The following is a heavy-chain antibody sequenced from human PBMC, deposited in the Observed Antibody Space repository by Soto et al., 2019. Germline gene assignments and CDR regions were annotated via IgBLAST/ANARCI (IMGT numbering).Heavy chain of an antibody. CDR3: ARSMLRGVIISNLPAYYYYYHGMDV. V-gene: IGHV3-30-3*01. J-gene: IGHJ6*02. D-gene: IGHD3-10*01. Sequence: GGSLRLSCAASGFTFSSYAMHWVRQAQGKGLEWVAVISYDGSNKYYADSVKGRFTISRDNSKNTLYLQMISLRAEDTAVYYCARSMLRGVIISNLPAYYYYYHGMDVWGQETTVTVSS. CDR2: ISYDGSNK. CDR1: GFTFSSYA.